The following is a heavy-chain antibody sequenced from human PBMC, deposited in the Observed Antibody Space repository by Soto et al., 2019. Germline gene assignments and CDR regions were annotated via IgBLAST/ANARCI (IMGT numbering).Heavy chain of an antibody. V-gene: IGHV4-59*08. CDR2: VYYTGST. Sequence: ETLSLTCTVSGGYSSNFYWSWIRQPPGKGLEWIGYVYYTGSTSYNPSLKRRVTFSADSSRGQFSLRLNPVTAADTAVYYCARTVLGPDLLADSFVDYYYYMDVWGQGTTVTVSS. CDR1: GGYSSNFY. J-gene: IGHJ6*03. D-gene: IGHD3-9*01. CDR3: ARTVLGPDLLADSFVDYYYYMDV.